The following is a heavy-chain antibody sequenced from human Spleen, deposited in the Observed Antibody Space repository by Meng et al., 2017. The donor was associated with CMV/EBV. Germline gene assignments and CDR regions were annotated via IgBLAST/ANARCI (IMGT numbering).Heavy chain of an antibody. D-gene: IGHD1-26*01. CDR3: ARRFLGNYSMDV. CDR1: GFTVSSNY. CDR2: IYSGGST. V-gene: IGHV3-66*02. Sequence: GESLKISCAASGFTVSSNYMSWVRQAPGKGLEWVSVIYSGGSTYYADSVKGRFTISRDNSKNTLYLQMNSLRVEDTAVYYCARRFLGNYSMDVWGQGTAVTVSS. J-gene: IGHJ6*02.